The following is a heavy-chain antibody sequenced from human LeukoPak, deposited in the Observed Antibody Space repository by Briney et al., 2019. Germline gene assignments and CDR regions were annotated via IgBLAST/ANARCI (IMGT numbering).Heavy chain of an antibody. CDR3: SKESNYDSSGYFN. D-gene: IGHD3-22*01. J-gene: IGHJ4*02. CDR1: GFVFGSYG. V-gene: IGHV3-30*02. Sequence: PGGSLRLSCAASGFVFGSYGIHWVRQAPGKGLEWVSFIRFDGTTQYYADSVKGRFTISRDNSKFTVHLLMTSLRPEDTAVYYCSKESNYDSSGYFNWGQGTLVTVSS. CDR2: IRFDGTTQ.